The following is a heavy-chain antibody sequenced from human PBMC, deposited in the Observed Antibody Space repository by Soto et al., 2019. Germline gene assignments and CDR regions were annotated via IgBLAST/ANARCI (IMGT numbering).Heavy chain of an antibody. CDR3: ARDSPWENYYYYGMDV. D-gene: IGHD1-26*01. Sequence: ASVKVSCKASGYTFTSYGISWVRQAPGQGLEWMGWISAYNGNTNYAQKLQGRVTMTTDTSTSTAYMELRSLGSDDTAVYYCARDSPWENYYYYGMDVWGQGTTVTVSS. CDR1: GYTFTSYG. V-gene: IGHV1-18*04. CDR2: ISAYNGNT. J-gene: IGHJ6*02.